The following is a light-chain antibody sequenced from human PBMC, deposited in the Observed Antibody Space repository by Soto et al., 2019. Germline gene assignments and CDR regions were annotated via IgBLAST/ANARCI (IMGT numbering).Light chain of an antibody. CDR1: QGVDSD. V-gene: IGKV1-39*01. CDR2: GAS. J-gene: IGKJ4*01. Sequence: IQMTQSPSSLSASVGDSVTITCRASQGVDSDLSWYQQRPGKAPKLLIYGASNLHSGVPSRFSGRGSGTLFTLTISSLQPEDVATYYCQQSYSTLVLTFGGGTKVYIK. CDR3: QQSYSTLVLT.